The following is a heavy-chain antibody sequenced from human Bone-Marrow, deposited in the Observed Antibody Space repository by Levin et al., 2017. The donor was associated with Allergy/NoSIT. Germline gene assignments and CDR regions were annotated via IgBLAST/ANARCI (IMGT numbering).Heavy chain of an antibody. Sequence: SETLSLTCAVSGYSISSGYYWGWIRQPPGKGLEWIGSIYHSGSTYYNPSLKSRVTISVDTSKNQFSLKLSSVTAADTAVYYCARDRIAVAGTNYYYYYGMDVWGQGTTVTVSS. CDR2: IYHSGST. V-gene: IGHV4-38-2*02. J-gene: IGHJ6*02. D-gene: IGHD6-19*01. CDR1: GYSISSGYY. CDR3: ARDRIAVAGTNYYYYYGMDV.